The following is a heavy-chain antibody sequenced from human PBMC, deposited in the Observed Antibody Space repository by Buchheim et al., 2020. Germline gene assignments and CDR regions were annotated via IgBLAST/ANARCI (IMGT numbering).Heavy chain of an antibody. CDR2: INPNSGGT. CDR3: ARARYCSGGNCYQYDMDV. Sequence: QVQLVQSGAEVKKPGASVKVSCKASGYTFTGYYMHWVRQAPGQGLEWMGWINPNSGGTNYAQKFQGWVTMTRDTSISTAYMELSRLSSDDTAVYYCARARYCSGGNCYQYDMDVWGQGTT. V-gene: IGHV1-2*04. CDR1: GYTFTGYY. D-gene: IGHD2-15*01. J-gene: IGHJ6*02.